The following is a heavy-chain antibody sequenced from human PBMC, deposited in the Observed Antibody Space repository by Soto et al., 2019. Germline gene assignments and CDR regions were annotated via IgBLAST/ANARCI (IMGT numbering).Heavy chain of an antibody. V-gene: IGHV3-23*01. CDR3: AKDRSHRAGFYVYYYGMDV. D-gene: IGHD3-16*01. J-gene: IGHJ6*02. CDR2: ISGSGGST. Sequence: PGGSLRLSCAASGFTFSSYAMSWVRQAPGKGLEWVSAISGSGGSTYYADSVKGRFTISRDNSKNTLYLQMNSLRAEDTAVYYCAKDRSHRAGFYVYYYGMDVWGQGTTVTVSS. CDR1: GFTFSSYA.